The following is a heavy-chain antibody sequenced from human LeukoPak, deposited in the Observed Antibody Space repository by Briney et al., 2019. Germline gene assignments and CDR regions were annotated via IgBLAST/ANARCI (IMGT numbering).Heavy chain of an antibody. V-gene: IGHV1-69*05. CDR1: GGTFSSYA. J-gene: IGHJ4*02. CDR3: ARDNGHDFWSGYSRFDY. Sequence: GASVKVSCKASGGTFSSYAISWVRQAPGQGLEWMGGIIPIFGTANYAQKFQGRVTITTDESTSTAYMELSSLRSEDTAVYYCARDNGHDFWSGYSRFDYWGQGTLVTVSS. D-gene: IGHD3-3*01. CDR2: IIPIFGTA.